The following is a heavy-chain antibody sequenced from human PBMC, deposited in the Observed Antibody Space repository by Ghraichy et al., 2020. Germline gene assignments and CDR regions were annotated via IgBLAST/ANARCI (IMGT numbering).Heavy chain of an antibody. CDR1: GGSISSGGYS. J-gene: IGHJ4*02. CDR3: ARSRLVGAYHFDY. CDR2: ISQGGNT. D-gene: IGHD1-26*01. Sequence: SETLSLTRAVSGGSISSGGYSWSWIRQPPGKGLEWVGYISQGGNTYYNPSLQSRVTISVDRSKDQFSLNLSSVTVADTAVYYCARSRLVGAYHFDYWGQGALVTVSS. V-gene: IGHV4-30-2*01.